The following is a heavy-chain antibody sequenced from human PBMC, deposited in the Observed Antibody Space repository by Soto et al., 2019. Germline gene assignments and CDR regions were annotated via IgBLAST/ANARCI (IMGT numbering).Heavy chain of an antibody. Sequence: SETLSLTCTVSGGSIRSYCWTWIRQPPGEGLEWIGCICNSGTTNYNPSLKSRVTISIDTSKNQFSLKLSSVTAADTSVYYCAREEGAVAGPTDYWGQGTLVTVSS. CDR1: GGSIRSYC. V-gene: IGHV4-59*01. CDR3: AREEGAVAGPTDY. D-gene: IGHD6-19*01. CDR2: ICNSGTT. J-gene: IGHJ4*02.